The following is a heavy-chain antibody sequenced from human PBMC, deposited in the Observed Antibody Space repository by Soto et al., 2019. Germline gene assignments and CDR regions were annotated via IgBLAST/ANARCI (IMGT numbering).Heavy chain of an antibody. V-gene: IGHV1-3*01. CDR2: INAGNGAT. D-gene: IGHD6-13*01. CDR1: GYTFTTYA. CDR3: ARGSAAAGPYYFDY. Sequence: ASVKVSCKASGYTFTTYAMHWVRQAPGQRLEWMGWINAGNGATKYSQNFQDRLNITRDPSANTAFMELSSLRSEDTAVYYCARGSAAAGPYYFDYWAQGTLVTVSS. J-gene: IGHJ4*02.